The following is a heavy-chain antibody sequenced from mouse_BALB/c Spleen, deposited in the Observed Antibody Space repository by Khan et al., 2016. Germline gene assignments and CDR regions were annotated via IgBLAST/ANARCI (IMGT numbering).Heavy chain of an antibody. CDR1: GFNIKDTY. CDR2: IDPANGNS. J-gene: IGHJ1*01. V-gene: IGHV14-3*02. CDR3: ARDYYGSRWYFDV. D-gene: IGHD1-1*01. Sequence: VQLQQSGAELVKPGASVKLSCTVSGFNIKDTYMYWVKQRPEQGLEWIGRIDPANGNSKYAPKFQGKATITADTASNTAYLQLSSLTSEDTAVYYCARDYYGSRWYFDVWGAGTTVTVSS.